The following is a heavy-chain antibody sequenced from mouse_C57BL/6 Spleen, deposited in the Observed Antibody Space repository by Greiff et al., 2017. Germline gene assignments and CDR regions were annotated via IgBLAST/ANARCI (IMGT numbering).Heavy chain of an antibody. CDR1: GYTFTSYW. CDR3: ASGYYCSNYPPYWYFCV. V-gene: IGHV1-52*01. CDR2: IDPSDSET. D-gene: IGHD2-5*01. Sequence: VQLQQPGAELVRPGSSVKLSCKASGYTFTSYWMHWVKQRPIQGLEWIGNIDPSDSETHYTQKFKDKATLPVDKSSSTAYMQLSILTSEDSAVYFYASGYYCSNYPPYWYFCVWGTGTTVTVAS. J-gene: IGHJ1*03.